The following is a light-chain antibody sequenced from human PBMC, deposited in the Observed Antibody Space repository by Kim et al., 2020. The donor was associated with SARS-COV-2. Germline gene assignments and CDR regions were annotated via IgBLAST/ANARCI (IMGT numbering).Light chain of an antibody. CDR2: DAS. J-gene: IGKJ1*01. V-gene: IGKV3-15*01. Sequence: SVSPGERASLTCWASQSIGANLAWYQQKDGQPPRLLIYDASTRATGIPARFSGSGSGTEFTLTISSLQSEDVAVYFCKQYNNWWTFGQGTKVDIK. CDR1: QSIGAN. CDR3: KQYNNWWT.